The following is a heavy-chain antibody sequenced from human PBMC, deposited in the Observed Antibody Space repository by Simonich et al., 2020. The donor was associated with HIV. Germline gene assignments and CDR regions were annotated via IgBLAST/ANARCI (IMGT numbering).Heavy chain of an antibody. J-gene: IGHJ4*02. CDR1: GGSFSGYY. V-gene: IGHV4-34*01. Sequence: QVQLQQWGAGLLKPSETLSLTCAVYGGSFSGYYWTWIRQPPGKGLEWIGEINHNWSTNYNPSLKSRVTMSVYTSKNQFSLKLNSVTAADTAIYYCARLRGDRYDYWGQGTLVTVSS. CDR3: ARLRGDRYDY. D-gene: IGHD3-10*01. CDR2: INHNWST.